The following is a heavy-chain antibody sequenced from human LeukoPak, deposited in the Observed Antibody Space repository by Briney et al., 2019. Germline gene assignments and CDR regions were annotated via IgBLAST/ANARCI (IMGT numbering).Heavy chain of an antibody. CDR1: GFTFSNHA. Sequence: GGSLRLSCAASGFTFSNHAMSWVRQAPGKGLEWXSXXXRSGVTTYYADAMEGRFTISRDNSKNTLYLQMNSLRAEDTALYYCAKAQQDVDIATRNYFVYWGQGTLVTVSS. V-gene: IGHV3-23*01. D-gene: IGHD5-12*01. CDR3: AKAQQDVDIATRNYFVY. J-gene: IGHJ4*02. CDR2: XXRSGVTT.